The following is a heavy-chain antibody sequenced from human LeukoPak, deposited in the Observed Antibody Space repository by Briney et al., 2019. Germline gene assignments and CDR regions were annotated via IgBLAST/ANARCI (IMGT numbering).Heavy chain of an antibody. Sequence: VASVKVSCKASGGTLSSYAISWVRQAPGQGLEWMGRIIPIFGTANYAQKFQGRVTITTDESTSTAYMELSSLRSEDTAVYYCARDRESGYSSSWYGRTFDPWGQGTLVTVSS. CDR1: GGTLSSYA. CDR3: ARDRESGYSSSWYGRTFDP. J-gene: IGHJ5*02. V-gene: IGHV1-69*05. CDR2: IIPIFGTA. D-gene: IGHD6-13*01.